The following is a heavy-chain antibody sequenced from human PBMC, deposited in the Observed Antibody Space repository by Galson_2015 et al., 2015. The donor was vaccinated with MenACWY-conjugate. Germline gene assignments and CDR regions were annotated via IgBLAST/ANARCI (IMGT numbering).Heavy chain of an antibody. CDR2: IKQDGSEK. CDR3: ARKIKAVAGENYYYYGMDV. CDR1: GFTFSNYW. V-gene: IGHV3-7*03. Sequence: SLRLSCAGSGFTFSNYWMSWVRQAPGKGLEWVANIKQDGSEKYYVDSVKGRFTISRDNAKISLYLQMNSLRAEDTAVYYCARKIKAVAGENYYYYGMDVWGQGTTVTVSS. J-gene: IGHJ6*02. D-gene: IGHD6-19*01.